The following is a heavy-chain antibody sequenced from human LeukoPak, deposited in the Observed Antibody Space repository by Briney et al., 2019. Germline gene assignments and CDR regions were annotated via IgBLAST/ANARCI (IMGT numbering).Heavy chain of an antibody. D-gene: IGHD2-2*02. CDR3: AGIGCSSISCYTGNWFDP. Sequence: SVKVSCKASGGTFSSYAISWVRQTPGQGLGWMGGIIPIFGTANYAQKFQGRVTITADESTSTAYMELSSLRSEDTAVYYCAGIGCSSISCYTGNWFDPWGQGTLVTVSS. CDR1: GGTFSSYA. V-gene: IGHV1-69*13. J-gene: IGHJ5*02. CDR2: IIPIFGTA.